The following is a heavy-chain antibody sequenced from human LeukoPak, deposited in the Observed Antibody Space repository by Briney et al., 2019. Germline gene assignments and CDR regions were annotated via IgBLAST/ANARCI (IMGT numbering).Heavy chain of an antibody. J-gene: IGHJ4*02. CDR1: GCSFSSYY. CDR2: IYYTGAT. Sequence: SETLSLTCTVSGCSFSSYYWTWIRQPPGKGLEWIGYIYYTGATSYNPSLKSRVTISVDTSKKHFSLKLTSVTAADTAVYYCARYGGSGWVIDNWGQGTLVTVSS. D-gene: IGHD6-19*01. CDR3: ARYGGSGWVIDN. V-gene: IGHV4-59*08.